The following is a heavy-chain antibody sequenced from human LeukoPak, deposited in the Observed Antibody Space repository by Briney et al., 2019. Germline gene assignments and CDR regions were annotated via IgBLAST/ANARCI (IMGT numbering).Heavy chain of an antibody. Sequence: SGGSLRLSCAASGFTFSSYAMSWVRQAPGKGLVWVSVISGSGGRTYYADSVKGRFTISRDNSKNTLYVQMNSLGAEDTAVYYCAKDLLAATIDYYFDYWGQGTLVTVSS. D-gene: IGHD5-12*01. V-gene: IGHV3-23*01. J-gene: IGHJ4*02. CDR1: GFTFSSYA. CDR2: ISGSGGRT. CDR3: AKDLLAATIDYYFDY.